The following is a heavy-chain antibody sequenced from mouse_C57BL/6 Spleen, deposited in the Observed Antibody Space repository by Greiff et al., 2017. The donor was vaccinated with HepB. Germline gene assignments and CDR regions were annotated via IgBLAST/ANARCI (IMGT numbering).Heavy chain of an antibody. Sequence: VQLQQSGPELVKPGASVKIPCKASGYTFTDYNMDWVKQSHGKSLEWIGDINPNNGGTIYNQKFKGKATLTVDKSSSTAYMGLRSLTSEDTAVYYCARTDYGNYGFAYWGQGTLVTVSA. CDR3: ARTDYGNYGFAY. CDR1: GYTFTDYN. D-gene: IGHD2-1*01. CDR2: INPNNGGT. V-gene: IGHV1-18*01. J-gene: IGHJ3*01.